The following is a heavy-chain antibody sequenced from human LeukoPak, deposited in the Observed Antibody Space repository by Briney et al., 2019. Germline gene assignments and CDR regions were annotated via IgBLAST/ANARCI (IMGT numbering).Heavy chain of an antibody. J-gene: IGHJ4*02. V-gene: IGHV1-18*01. CDR2: ISVYNHNT. D-gene: IGHD2-8*01. CDR1: GYTFTTSG. Sequence: ASVTVSCKASGYTFTTSGISWVRQAPGQGLEWMGWISVYNHNTNYAQKFQGRVTVTTDTSTRTAYMELRSLRSDDTAVYYCARTNLDCKNGVCYDYWGQGTPVTVSS. CDR3: ARTNLDCKNGVCYDY.